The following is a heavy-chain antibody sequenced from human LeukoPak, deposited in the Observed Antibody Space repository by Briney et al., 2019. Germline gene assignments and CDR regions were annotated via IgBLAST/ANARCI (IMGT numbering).Heavy chain of an antibody. J-gene: IGHJ4*02. CDR1: GFTFSSYG. V-gene: IGHV3-30*18. Sequence: GGSLRLSCAASGFTFSSYGMHWVRQAPGKGLEWVAVISYDGSNKYYADSVKGRFTISRDNSKNTLYLRMNSLRAEDTAVYYCAKDLAEGSGSYDYWGQGTLVTVSS. D-gene: IGHD1-26*01. CDR3: AKDLAEGSGSYDY. CDR2: ISYDGSNK.